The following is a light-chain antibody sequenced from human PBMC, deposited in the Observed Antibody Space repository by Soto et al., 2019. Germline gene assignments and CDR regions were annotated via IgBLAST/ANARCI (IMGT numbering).Light chain of an antibody. CDR1: SGDVGRYNF. Sequence: QSALTQPASVSGSPGQSITISCSGTSGDVGRYNFVSWYRQDPGKAPKLMISEVSTRPSGVSNRFSGSKSGNTASLTISGLQADDEADYYCSSYTSSSHVVFGGGTKVTVL. CDR2: EVS. J-gene: IGLJ2*01. V-gene: IGLV2-14*01. CDR3: SSYTSSSHVV.